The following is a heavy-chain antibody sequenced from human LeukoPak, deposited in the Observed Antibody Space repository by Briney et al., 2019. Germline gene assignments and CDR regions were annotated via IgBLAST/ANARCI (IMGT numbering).Heavy chain of an antibody. CDR3: ATLGGGPRAYYFDY. D-gene: IGHD3-16*01. J-gene: IGHJ4*02. CDR1: GGSISSSTYY. CDR2: IYYSGST. Sequence: SETLSLTCIVSGGSISSSTYYWGWIRQPPGKGLEWIGSIYYSGSTYYNPSLKSRVTISVDRSKNQFSLKLSSVTAADTAVYYCATLGGGPRAYYFDYWGQGTLVTVSS. V-gene: IGHV4-39*07.